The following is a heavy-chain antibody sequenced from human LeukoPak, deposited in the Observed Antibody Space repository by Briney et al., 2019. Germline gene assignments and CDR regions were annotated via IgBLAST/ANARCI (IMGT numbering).Heavy chain of an antibody. D-gene: IGHD3-3*01. V-gene: IGHV3-30*14. Sequence: PGGSLRLSCAASGFTFSSYAMHWVRQAPGKGLEWVAVISYDGSNKYYADSVKGRFTISRDNSKNTLYLQMNSLRAEDTAVYYCARSDFWSGYRFDYWGQGTLVTVSS. CDR3: ARSDFWSGYRFDY. CDR1: GFTFSSYA. CDR2: ISYDGSNK. J-gene: IGHJ4*02.